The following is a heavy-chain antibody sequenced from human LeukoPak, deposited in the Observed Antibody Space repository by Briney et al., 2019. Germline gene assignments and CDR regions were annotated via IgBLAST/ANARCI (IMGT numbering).Heavy chain of an antibody. D-gene: IGHD4-17*01. CDR2: IRSKTDGGTT. V-gene: IGHV3-15*01. CDR3: AAVSVDYGDSSFDF. J-gene: IGHJ4*02. CDR1: GFTFSNAW. Sequence: PGGSLRLSCAASGFTFSNAWMSWVRQAPGKGLEWVGRIRSKTDGGTTDYAEPVKGRFTISRDDSKKTLYLQMNSLKTEDTALYYCAAVSVDYGDSSFDFWGQGTLVTV.